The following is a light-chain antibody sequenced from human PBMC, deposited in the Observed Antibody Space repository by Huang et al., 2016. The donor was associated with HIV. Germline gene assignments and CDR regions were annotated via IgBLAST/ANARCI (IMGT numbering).Light chain of an antibody. Sequence: EIVMTQSPATLSVSPGERATLSCRASQSVSSNLAWYQQKPGQAPRLLIYGASTRATGIPARVSGSGSGTEFTLTISSLQSEDFALYYCQHYNNWPPIFTFGPGTKVDIK. CDR2: GAS. J-gene: IGKJ3*01. CDR3: QHYNNWPPIFT. CDR1: QSVSSN. V-gene: IGKV3-15*01.